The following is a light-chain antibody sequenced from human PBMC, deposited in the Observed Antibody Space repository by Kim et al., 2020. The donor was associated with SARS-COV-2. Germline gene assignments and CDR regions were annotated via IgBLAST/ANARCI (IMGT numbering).Light chain of an antibody. V-gene: IGLV3-21*01. CDR2: YDS. CDR1: DIGTKS. J-gene: IGLJ3*02. Sequence: VAPGETAKIPCGGSDIGTKSVHWYQQKPGQAPVLVIYYDSDRTSGIPERFSGSNFGNTATLTISRAEAGDEADYYCQVWESSDHRVFGGGTKLTVL. CDR3: QVWESSDHRV.